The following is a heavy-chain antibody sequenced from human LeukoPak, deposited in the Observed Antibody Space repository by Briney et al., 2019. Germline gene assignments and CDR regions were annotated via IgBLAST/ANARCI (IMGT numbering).Heavy chain of an antibody. Sequence: SQTLSLTCSVSGGSISSGDYYWSWIRQPPGKDREGIGDIYNSGSTFHYNPSLKSRVTISVDTSKNQFSLRLSSVTAADTAVYYCASTNCSSARCYGANWFDPWGQGTLVTVSS. J-gene: IGHJ5*02. CDR1: GGSISSGDYY. CDR2: IYNSGST. V-gene: IGHV4-30-4*08. D-gene: IGHD2-2*01. CDR3: ASTNCSSARCYGANWFDP.